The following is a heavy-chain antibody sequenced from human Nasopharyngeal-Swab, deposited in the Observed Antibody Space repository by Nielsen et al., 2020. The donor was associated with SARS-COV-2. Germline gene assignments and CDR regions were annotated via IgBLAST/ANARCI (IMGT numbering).Heavy chain of an antibody. V-gene: IGHV1-46*01. CDR1: VYTFTSYY. J-gene: IGHJ4*02. D-gene: IGHD3-22*01. Sequence: ASVNVSCKASVYTFTSYYMHWVRQAPGQGLEWMGIINPSGGSTSYAQKFQGIVTMTRDTSTSTVYMELSSLRSEDTAVYYCARDRGEAANYYDSSGSFDYWGQGTLVTVSS. CDR3: ARDRGEAANYYDSSGSFDY. CDR2: INPSGGST.